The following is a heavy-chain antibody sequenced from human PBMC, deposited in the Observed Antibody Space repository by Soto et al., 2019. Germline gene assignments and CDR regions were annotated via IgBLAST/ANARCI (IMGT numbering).Heavy chain of an antibody. CDR2: ISYDGSNK. D-gene: IGHD1-26*01. J-gene: IGHJ4*02. CDR1: GFTFSSYV. CDR3: AGGMGGSYYGSLDY. V-gene: IGHV3-30*03. Sequence: GGSLRLSCAASGFTFSSYVMHWVRQAPGKGLEWVAVISYDGSNKYYADSVKGRFTISRDNSKNTLYLQMNSLRAEDTAVYYCAGGMGGSYYGSLDYWGKGPLVTVSS.